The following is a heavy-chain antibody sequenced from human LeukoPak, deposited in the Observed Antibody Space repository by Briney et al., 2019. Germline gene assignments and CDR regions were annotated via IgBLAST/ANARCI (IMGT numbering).Heavy chain of an antibody. Sequence: ASVKVSCKASGYTFTGYYMHWVRQAPGQGLEWMGWINPNSGGTNYAQKFQGRVTMTRDTSISTAYTELSRLRSDDTAVYYCARVLGYCSSTSCYNFDYWGQGTLVTVSS. J-gene: IGHJ4*02. V-gene: IGHV1-2*02. D-gene: IGHD2-2*01. CDR3: ARVLGYCSSTSCYNFDY. CDR1: GYTFTGYY. CDR2: INPNSGGT.